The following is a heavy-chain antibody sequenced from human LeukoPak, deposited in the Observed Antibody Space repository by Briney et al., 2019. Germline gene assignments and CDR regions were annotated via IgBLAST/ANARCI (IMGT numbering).Heavy chain of an antibody. CDR1: GFTFSTYW. J-gene: IGHJ4*02. D-gene: IGHD6-19*01. CDR2: INQDGSQK. CDR3: TKEYTSGVIDY. V-gene: IGHV3-7*01. Sequence: GGSLRLSCAASGFTFSTYWMSWVRQAPGKGLEWVANINQDGSQKYYVDSVKGRFTISRDNAKNLLYLQMNSLRAEDTAVYYCTKEYTSGVIDYWGQGTLVTVSS.